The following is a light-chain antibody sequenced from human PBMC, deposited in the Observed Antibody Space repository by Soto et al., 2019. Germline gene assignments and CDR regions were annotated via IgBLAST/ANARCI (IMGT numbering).Light chain of an antibody. Sequence: EIVMTQSPATLSVSPGERATLSCRASQSVSRNLAWYQQKPGQAPRLLIYGASTRATGIPARFGGSGSGTEFTLTINSLQSEYFAVYYCQQYNSFFTFGPGTKVDIK. CDR3: QQYNSFFT. J-gene: IGKJ3*01. CDR2: GAS. V-gene: IGKV3-15*01. CDR1: QSVSRN.